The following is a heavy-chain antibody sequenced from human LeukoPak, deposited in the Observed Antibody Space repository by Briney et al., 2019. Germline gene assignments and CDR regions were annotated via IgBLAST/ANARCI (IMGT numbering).Heavy chain of an antibody. CDR3: ARSNYCSGGTCFYYYYMDV. CDR1: DYSIRSDYY. J-gene: IGHJ6*03. D-gene: IGHD2-15*01. V-gene: IGHV4-38-2*02. CDR2: INHSGST. Sequence: SETLSLTCTVSDYSIRSDYYWGWIRQPPGKGLEWIGSINHSGSTYYNPSLKSRVTISLDTSKNQFSLKLSSVTAADTAVCYCARSNYCSGGTCFYYYYMDVWGKGTTVTVSS.